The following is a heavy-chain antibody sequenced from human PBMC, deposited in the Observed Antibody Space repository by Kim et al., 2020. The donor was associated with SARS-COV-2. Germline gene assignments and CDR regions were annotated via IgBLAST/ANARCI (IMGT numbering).Heavy chain of an antibody. V-gene: IGHV3-23*01. CDR2: TSGSGGST. D-gene: IGHD3-16*02. CDR1: GFTFSSYG. Sequence: GGSLRLSCAASGFTFSSYGMNWVRQAPGKGLEWVSSTSGSGGSTSYADSVKGRFTIFRDNSKNTLYLQMNSLRAEDTAVYYCAKIRDWGSYRFSFDYWGQGTLVTVSS. J-gene: IGHJ4*02. CDR3: AKIRDWGSYRFSFDY.